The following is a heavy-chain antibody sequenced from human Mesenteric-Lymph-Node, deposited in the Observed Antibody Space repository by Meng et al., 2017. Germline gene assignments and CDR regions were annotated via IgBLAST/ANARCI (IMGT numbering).Heavy chain of an antibody. V-gene: IGHV1-2*02. D-gene: IGHD2-15*01. J-gene: IGHJ3*02. CDR1: GYTFTGYY. CDR3: ARDGNGGSSWYERDAFDI. CDR2: INPNSGGT. Sequence: ASVKVSCKASGYTFTGYYMHWVRQAPGQGLEWMGWINPNSGGTNYAQKFQGRVTMTRDTSISTAYMELSRLRSDDTAVYYCARDGNGGSSWYERDAFDIWGQGTRVTVSS.